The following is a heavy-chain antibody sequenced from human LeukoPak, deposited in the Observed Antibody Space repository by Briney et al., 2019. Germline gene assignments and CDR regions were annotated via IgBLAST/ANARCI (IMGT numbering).Heavy chain of an antibody. J-gene: IGHJ5*02. V-gene: IGHV1-69*13. D-gene: IGHD2-21*01. CDR2: IIPIFGTA. Sequence: SVKVSCKASGGTFSSYAISWVRQAPGQGLEWMGGIIPIFGTANYAQKFQGRVTITADESTSTAYMELSSLRSEDTAVYYCARDRGLVVVEKWFDPWGQGTLVTVSS. CDR1: GGTFSSYA. CDR3: ARDRGLVVVEKWFDP.